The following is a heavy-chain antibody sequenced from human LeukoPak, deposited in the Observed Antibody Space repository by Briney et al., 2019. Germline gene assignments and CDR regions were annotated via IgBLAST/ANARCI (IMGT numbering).Heavy chain of an antibody. D-gene: IGHD1-1*01. CDR1: GGSISSYY. CDR3: ARAYPELDGSRYYYYGMDV. V-gene: IGHV4-59*01. CDR2: IYYSGST. Sequence: PSETLSLTCTVSGGSISSYYWSWIRQPPGKGLEWIGYIYYSGSTNYNPSLKSRVTISVDTSKNQFSLKLSSVTAADTAVYYCARAYPELDGSRYYYYGMDVWGQGTTVTVSS. J-gene: IGHJ6*02.